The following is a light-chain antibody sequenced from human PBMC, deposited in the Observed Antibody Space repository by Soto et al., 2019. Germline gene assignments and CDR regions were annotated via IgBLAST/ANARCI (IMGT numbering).Light chain of an antibody. CDR1: TSNIGTYT. Sequence: QSVLSQPPSTSGTPGQRVTISCSGGTSNIGTYTVSWYQQFPETAPRLLIYGSDRRPSGVPDRFSGSKSGTSASLSIGGLHSEDEAHYYCAAWDGSLDGPTFGGGTKLTVL. CDR3: AAWDGSLDGPT. CDR2: GSD. V-gene: IGLV1-44*01. J-gene: IGLJ2*01.